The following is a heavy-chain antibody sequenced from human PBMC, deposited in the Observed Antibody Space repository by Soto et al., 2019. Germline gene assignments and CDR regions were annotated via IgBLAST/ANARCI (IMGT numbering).Heavy chain of an antibody. D-gene: IGHD2-15*01. Sequence: QVQLVESGGGVVQPGRSLRLSCAASGFTFSSYGMHWVRQAPGKGLEWVAVMWYDGRNKYYADSVKGRFTISRDNSKNTLYLQLNSLRAEDTAVYYCARGYCSGGSCFDYWGQGTLVTVSS. V-gene: IGHV3-33*01. J-gene: IGHJ4*02. CDR2: MWYDGRNK. CDR1: GFTFSSYG. CDR3: ARGYCSGGSCFDY.